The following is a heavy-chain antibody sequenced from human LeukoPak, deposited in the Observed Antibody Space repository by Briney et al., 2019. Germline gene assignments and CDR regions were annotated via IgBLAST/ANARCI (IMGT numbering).Heavy chain of an antibody. J-gene: IGHJ4*02. Sequence: PSETLSLTCTVSGGSISSYYWSWIRQPPGKGLEWIGYIYYSGSINYNPSLKSRVTISLDTSKNQFSLKLSSVTAADAAVYYCAGHHPRNTVDFWGQGTLVTVSS. CDR1: GGSISSYY. CDR3: AGHHPRNTVDF. V-gene: IGHV4-59*08. CDR2: IYYSGSI. D-gene: IGHD2/OR15-2a*01.